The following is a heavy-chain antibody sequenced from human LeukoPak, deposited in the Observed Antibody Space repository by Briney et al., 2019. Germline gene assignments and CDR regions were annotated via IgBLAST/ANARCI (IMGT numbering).Heavy chain of an antibody. D-gene: IGHD4-11*01. CDR2: INQGGSEK. J-gene: IGHJ4*02. V-gene: IGHV3-7*01. CDR3: AIRLQDY. CDR1: GFIFSTYW. Sequence: GGSLRLSCAASGFIFSTYWMTWVRQAPGKGLEWVANINQGGSEKYYVDSVKGRFTISRDNAKNSLYLQMNSLRAEDTAVYYCAIRLQDYWGQGTLVTVSS.